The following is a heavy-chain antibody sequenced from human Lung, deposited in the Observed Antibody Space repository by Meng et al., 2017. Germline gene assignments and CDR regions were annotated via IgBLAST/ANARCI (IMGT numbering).Heavy chain of an antibody. Sequence: QVQLQESGPGLVKPSQTLSLTCTVSGGSISSSSYYWGWIRQPPGKGLEWIGSMYYSGNIYYNPSLKSRVTISVDTSKNQFSLKVSSVTAADTAVFYCARHKGHSYGYLYFDYWGQGTLVTVSS. CDR1: GGSISSSSYY. CDR3: ARHKGHSYGYLYFDY. J-gene: IGHJ4*02. V-gene: IGHV4-39*01. D-gene: IGHD5-18*01. CDR2: MYYSGNI.